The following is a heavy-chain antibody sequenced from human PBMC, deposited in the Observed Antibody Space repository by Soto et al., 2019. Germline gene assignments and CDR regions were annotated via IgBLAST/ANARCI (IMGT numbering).Heavy chain of an antibody. CDR1: GGSISSYY. D-gene: IGHD3-3*01. CDR2: IYYSGST. CDR3: ARLDFWSGSRFDP. V-gene: IGHV4-59*01. Sequence: PLETLSLTCTVSGGSISSYYLSWIRQPPGKGLEWIGYIYYSGSTNYNPSLESRVTISVDTSKNQFSLKLSSVTAADPAVYYCARLDFWSGSRFDPWGQGTLVTVSS. J-gene: IGHJ5*02.